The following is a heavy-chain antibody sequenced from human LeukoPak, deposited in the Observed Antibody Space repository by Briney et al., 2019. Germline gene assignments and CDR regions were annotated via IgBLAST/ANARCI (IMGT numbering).Heavy chain of an antibody. J-gene: IGHJ6*03. CDR1: GYTFTGYY. CDR3: ARTGGYDFWSGYYPYMDV. V-gene: IGHV1-2*02. D-gene: IGHD3-3*01. Sequence: ASVKVSCKASGYTFTGYYMHWARQAPGQGLEWMGWINPNSGGTNYAQKFQGRVTMTRDTSISTAYMELSRLRSDDTAVYYCARTGGYDFWSGYYPYMDVWGKGTTVTVSS. CDR2: INPNSGGT.